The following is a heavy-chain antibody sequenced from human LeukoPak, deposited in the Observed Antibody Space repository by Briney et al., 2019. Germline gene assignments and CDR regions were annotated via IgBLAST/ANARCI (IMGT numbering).Heavy chain of an antibody. CDR1: GGSFSGYY. CDR3: ARGQVDTAKIGDY. J-gene: IGHJ4*02. V-gene: IGHV4-34*01. CDR2: IDHSGST. Sequence: SETLSLTCAVYGGSFSGYYCHWIRQPPGKGLEWIGEIDHSGSTSYNPSLKSRVTMSVDTSKNQFSLKLTSLTAADAAVYYCARGQVDTAKIGDYWGQGTLVTVSS. D-gene: IGHD5-18*01.